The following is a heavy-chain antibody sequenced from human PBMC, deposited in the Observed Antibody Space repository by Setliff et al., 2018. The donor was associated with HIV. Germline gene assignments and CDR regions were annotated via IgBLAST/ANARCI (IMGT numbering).Heavy chain of an antibody. V-gene: IGHV3-48*03. CDR2: MSSTGHTI. CDR1: EFTFSSYE. Sequence: GGSLRLSCEASEFTFSSYEFNWVRQAPGKGLEWLSYMSSTGHTIHYADSVKGRFTISRDYAKNSLYLQMDSLRPEDTAIYYCTRGGLVGAQSHFDYWGPGTLVTVSS. CDR3: TRGGLVGAQSHFDY. D-gene: IGHD1-26*01. J-gene: IGHJ4*02.